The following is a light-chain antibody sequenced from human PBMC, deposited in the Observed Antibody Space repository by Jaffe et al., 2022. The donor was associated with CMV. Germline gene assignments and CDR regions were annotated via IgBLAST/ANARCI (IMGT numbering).Light chain of an antibody. CDR3: CSYTGSSWV. CDR1: SSDVGGFNY. J-gene: IGLJ3*02. CDR2: DVS. Sequence: QSALTQPRSVSGSPGQSVAISCTGTSSDVGGFNYVSWYQHHPGKAPKLMIYDVSKWPSGVPDRFSGSKSGNTASLTISGLQTEDEADYYCCSYTGSSWVFGGGTKLTVL. V-gene: IGLV2-11*01.